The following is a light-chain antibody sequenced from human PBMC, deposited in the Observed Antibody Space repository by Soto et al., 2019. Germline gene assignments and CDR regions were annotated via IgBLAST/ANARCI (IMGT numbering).Light chain of an antibody. CDR2: GDS. V-gene: IGLV1-40*01. J-gene: IGLJ3*02. CDR1: SSNIGAGYD. Sequence: QPVLTQPPSVSGAPGQRVTISCTGSSSNIGAGYDVNWYQQLPGTAPKLLIFGDSNRPSGVPDRFSGSKSGTSASLAITGLLAEDEADYYCHSYDRSLSGSVFGGGTKVTVL. CDR3: HSYDRSLSGSV.